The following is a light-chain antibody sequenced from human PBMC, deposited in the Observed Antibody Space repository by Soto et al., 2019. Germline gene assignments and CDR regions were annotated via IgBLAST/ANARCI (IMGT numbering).Light chain of an antibody. CDR1: SSDVGGSNY. CDR3: SSYTSSSTRV. J-gene: IGLJ3*02. V-gene: IGLV2-14*01. Sequence: QSVLTQPASVSGSPGQSITISCTGTSSDVGGSNYVSWYQQHPGKAPKLMIYEVSNRPSGVSNRFSGSKSGNTASLTISGLQVEDEADYYCSSYTSSSTRVFGGGTQLTVL. CDR2: EVS.